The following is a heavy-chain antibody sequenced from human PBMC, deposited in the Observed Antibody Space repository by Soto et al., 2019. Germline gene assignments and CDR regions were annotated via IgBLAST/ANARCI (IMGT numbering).Heavy chain of an antibody. V-gene: IGHV4-31*03. CDR3: ARQEDHYYDSSGYYSYFDY. CDR1: GGSISSGGYY. J-gene: IGHJ4*02. D-gene: IGHD3-22*01. CDR2: IYYSGST. Sequence: QVQLQESGPGLVKPSQTLSLTCTVSGGSISSGGYYWSWIRQHPGKGLEWIGYIYYSGSTYYNPSLKSRVTISVDTSKNQFSLKLSSVTAADTAMYYCARQEDHYYDSSGYYSYFDYWGQGTLVTVSS.